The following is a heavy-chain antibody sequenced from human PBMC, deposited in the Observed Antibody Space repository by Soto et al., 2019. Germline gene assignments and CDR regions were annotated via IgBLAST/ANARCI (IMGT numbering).Heavy chain of an antibody. CDR1: GDSVSINSAA. CDR2: TYYRSKWYN. Sequence: QTLSLNCAISGDSVSINSAAWNWIRQSPSRGLEWLGRTYYRSKWYNDYAVSVKSRITINPDTSKNQFSLQLNSVTPEDTAVYYCARDRAAAGIYYYYGMDVWGQGTTVT. CDR3: ARDRAAAGIYYYYGMDV. V-gene: IGHV6-1*01. J-gene: IGHJ6*02. D-gene: IGHD6-13*01.